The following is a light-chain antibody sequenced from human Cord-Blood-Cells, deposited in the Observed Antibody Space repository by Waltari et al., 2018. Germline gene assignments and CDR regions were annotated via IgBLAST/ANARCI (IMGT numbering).Light chain of an antibody. CDR3: SSYTSSSSLGV. CDR1: RSGAACSNS. V-gene: IGLV2-14*01. J-gene: IGLJ2*01. CDR2: DVG. Sequence: QTALTQPASVSGSPVHSITIPCTGTRSGAACSNSVLRYQQHAVKAPKLMIYDVGNRPSGVSNRFSGSKSDDTASLTISGLQAEDEADYYCSSYTSSSSLGVFGGGTKLTVL.